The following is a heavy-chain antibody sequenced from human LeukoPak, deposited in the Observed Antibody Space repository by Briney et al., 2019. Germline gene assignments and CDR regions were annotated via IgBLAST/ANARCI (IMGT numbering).Heavy chain of an antibody. Sequence: PSGTLSLTCTVSGGSISSSSYYWGWIRQPPGKGLEWIGSIYYSGSTYYNPSLKSRVTISVDTSKNQFSLKLSSVTAADTAVYYCAEEATGGYFQHWGQGTLVTVSS. J-gene: IGHJ1*01. CDR3: AEEATGGYFQH. CDR2: IYYSGST. V-gene: IGHV4-39*01. D-gene: IGHD7-27*01. CDR1: GGSISSSSYY.